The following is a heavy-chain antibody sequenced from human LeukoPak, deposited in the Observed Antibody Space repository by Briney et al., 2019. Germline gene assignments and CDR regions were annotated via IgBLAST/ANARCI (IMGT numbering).Heavy chain of an antibody. V-gene: IGHV3-53*01. CDR2: IYSSGST. D-gene: IGHD2-8*01. CDR3: ASGVSAALDH. CDR1: GFTVSSNY. J-gene: IGHJ4*02. Sequence: GGSLRLSCAASGFTVSSNYMNWVRQAPGKGLEWVSVIYSSGSTYYSDSVKGRFSISRDNSKNTLYPQMNSLRAEDTAVYYCASGVSAALDHWGQGTLVTVSS.